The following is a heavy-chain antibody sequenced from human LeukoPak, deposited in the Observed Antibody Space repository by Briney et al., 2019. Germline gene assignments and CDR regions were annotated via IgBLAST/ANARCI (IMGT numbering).Heavy chain of an antibody. D-gene: IGHD3-10*01. Sequence: GGSLRLSCAASGFTVSAKYMSWVRQAPGKGLEWVSVIDDRGVTTKYADSVKGRFTISRDNSKNTLYLQMNSLRAEDTAVYYCAKGVRVNSGPYYFDCWGQGTQVTVSS. CDR3: AKGVRVNSGPYYFDC. J-gene: IGHJ4*02. CDR1: GFTVSAKY. CDR2: IDDRGVTT. V-gene: IGHV3-23*01.